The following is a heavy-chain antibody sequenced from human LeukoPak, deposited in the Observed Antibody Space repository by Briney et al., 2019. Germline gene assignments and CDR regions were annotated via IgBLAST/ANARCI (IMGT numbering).Heavy chain of an antibody. D-gene: IGHD2-2*01. CDR1: GFTFSIYA. Sequence: GGSLRLSCAASGFTFSIYAMTWVRQAPGKGLEWVSAISGSGDRTYYADSVKGRFTISRDNSKNTVYLQMNSLRAEDTAVYYCARGETSSYDYWGQGTLVTVSS. CDR2: ISGSGDRT. CDR3: ARGETSSYDY. V-gene: IGHV3-23*01. J-gene: IGHJ4*02.